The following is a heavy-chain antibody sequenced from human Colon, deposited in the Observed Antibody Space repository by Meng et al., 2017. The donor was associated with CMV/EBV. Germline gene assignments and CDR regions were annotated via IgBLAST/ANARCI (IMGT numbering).Heavy chain of an antibody. V-gene: IGHV4-59*01. Sequence: GSLRLSCAVSGGSFSGYYWIWIRQPPGKGLEWILYIYPSGITKHNPSLKSRVTISVDTSKNQLSLRLSSVTAADTGVYYCARGGSSGYYGLDVWGQGTTVTVSS. CDR2: IYPSGIT. J-gene: IGHJ6*02. D-gene: IGHD2-15*01. CDR3: ARGGSSGYYGLDV. CDR1: GGSFSGYY.